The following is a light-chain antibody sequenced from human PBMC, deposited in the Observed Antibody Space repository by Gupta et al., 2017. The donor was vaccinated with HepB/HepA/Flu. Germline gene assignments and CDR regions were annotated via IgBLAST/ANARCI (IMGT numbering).Light chain of an antibody. J-gene: IGKJ1*01. CDR1: QSIGSW. CDR3: QQYYTYSPERT. V-gene: IGKV1-5*03. Sequence: DVQLSQSPLNLSASGGDRVTITCRASQSIGSWLAWYQKKPGKAPKLLMYKAATVESGVPSRLSGSGSSTEFTLTIRSLQPDDFAAFYCQQYYTYSPERTFGPGTKVEI. CDR2: KAA.